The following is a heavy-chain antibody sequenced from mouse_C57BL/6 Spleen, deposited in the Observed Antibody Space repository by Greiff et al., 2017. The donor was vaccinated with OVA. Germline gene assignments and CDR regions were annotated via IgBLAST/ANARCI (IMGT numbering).Heavy chain of an antibody. Sequence: VQLQQPGAELVRPGSSVKLSCKASGYTFTSYWMDWVKQRPGQGLEWIGNIYPSDSATHYNQKFKDKATLTVDKSSSTAYMQLSSLTSEDSAVYYCARCYYGNWYFDVWGTGTTVTVSS. J-gene: IGHJ1*03. CDR2: IYPSDSAT. D-gene: IGHD1-1*01. CDR1: GYTFTSYW. V-gene: IGHV1-61*01. CDR3: ARCYYGNWYFDV.